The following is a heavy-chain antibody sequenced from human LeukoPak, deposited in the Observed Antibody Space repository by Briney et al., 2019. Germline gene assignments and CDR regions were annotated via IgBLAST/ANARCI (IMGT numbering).Heavy chain of an antibody. V-gene: IGHV3-74*01. Sequence: GGSLRLSCAASGFTFSSYWMHWVRQAPGKGLVWVSRINSDGSSASYADSVKGRFTISRDNAKNTLYLQMNSLRAEDTAVYYCARGTAAAGSDYWGQGTLVTVSS. J-gene: IGHJ4*02. CDR1: GFTFSSYW. CDR3: ARGTAAAGSDY. CDR2: INSDGSSA. D-gene: IGHD6-13*01.